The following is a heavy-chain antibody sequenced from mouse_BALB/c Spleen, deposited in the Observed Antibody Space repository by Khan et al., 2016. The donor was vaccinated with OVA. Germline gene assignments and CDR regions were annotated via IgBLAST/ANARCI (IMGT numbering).Heavy chain of an antibody. CDR2: ISYSGST. D-gene: IGHD1-2*01. Sequence: EVQLQESGPGLVKPSQSLSLTCTVTGYSITSGYGWNWIRQFPGNKLEWMGYISYSGSTNYHPSLKSRISIPRDTSKNQFFLQLNSVTTEDTATYYCARTARIKYWGQGTTLTVSS. CDR1: GYSITSGYG. CDR3: ARTARIKY. V-gene: IGHV3-2*02. J-gene: IGHJ2*01.